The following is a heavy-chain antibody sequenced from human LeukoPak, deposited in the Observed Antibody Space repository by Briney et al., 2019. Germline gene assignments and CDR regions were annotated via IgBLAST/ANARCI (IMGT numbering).Heavy chain of an antibody. J-gene: IGHJ6*03. CDR2: INWNGRSI. CDR3: AKDINCSGGSCYSFSYYYYYYMDV. Sequence: GGSLRLSCAASRFTFDEYGMSWVRQTAGKGLEWVSGINWNGRSIGYADSVKGRSTVSRDNAKSSLYLQMNSLRAEDTAVYYCAKDINCSGGSCYSFSYYYYYYMDVWGKGTTVTVSS. V-gene: IGHV3-20*04. D-gene: IGHD2-15*01. CDR1: RFTFDEYG.